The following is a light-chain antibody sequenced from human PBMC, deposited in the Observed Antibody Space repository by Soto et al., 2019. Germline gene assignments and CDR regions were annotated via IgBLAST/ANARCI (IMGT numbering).Light chain of an antibody. CDR2: KAS. CDR1: ESISSW. CDR3: QQYTDYPLT. Sequence: DIQMTQSPSTLSASVGDRVTITCRASESISSWLAWFQQKPGKAPNLLIYKASTLESGVPSRFSGSGSGTEFTLTISSLQPDDCATYYCQQYTDYPLTFGPGTTVDI. V-gene: IGKV1-5*03. J-gene: IGKJ3*01.